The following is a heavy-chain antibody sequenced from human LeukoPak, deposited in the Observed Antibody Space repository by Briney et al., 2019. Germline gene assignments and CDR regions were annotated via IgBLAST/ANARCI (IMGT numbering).Heavy chain of an antibody. Sequence: PSETLSLTCTVSGGSISSYYWNWIRHPPGKGLEWLGYIHYSGSTKYNPSLESRVTISLDTAKNQFSLRLSSLTAADTAVYYCARGEGQAVSAFDYWGQGMLVTVSS. CDR3: ARGEGQAVSAFDY. J-gene: IGHJ4*02. CDR2: IHYSGST. CDR1: GGSISSYY. V-gene: IGHV4-59*01. D-gene: IGHD2-21*02.